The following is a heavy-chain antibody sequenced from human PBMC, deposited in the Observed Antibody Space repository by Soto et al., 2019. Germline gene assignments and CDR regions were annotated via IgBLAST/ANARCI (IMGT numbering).Heavy chain of an antibody. CDR3: ARVPLRYSSSHNFDS. J-gene: IGHJ4*02. Sequence: EPRSLTVCFSGARVSSSSFSWSWSRQPPGKGLEWIGFIYNNETFNYNPSLKSRVTLSVDTSKHQFSLKLSYVTAADTAVYYCARVPLRYSSSHNFDSWGQGALVTVSS. D-gene: IGHD6-19*01. CDR1: GARVSSSSFS. CDR2: IYNNETF. V-gene: IGHV4-61*01.